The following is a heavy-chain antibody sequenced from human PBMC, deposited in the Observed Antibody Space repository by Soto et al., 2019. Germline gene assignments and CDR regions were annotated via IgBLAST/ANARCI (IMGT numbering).Heavy chain of an antibody. D-gene: IGHD2-15*01. CDR1: GGSIISGY. CDR2: ISYSGNT. CDR3: AGLRGYAGSPIDY. J-gene: IGHJ4*02. V-gene: IGHV4-59*01. Sequence: ASETLSLTCTVSGGSIISGYWSWIRQPPGKGLEWIGYISYSGNTNCNPSLKSRVTMSADTPKNQFSLRLSSVTTADTAVYYCAGLRGYAGSPIDYWGQGTLVTVSS.